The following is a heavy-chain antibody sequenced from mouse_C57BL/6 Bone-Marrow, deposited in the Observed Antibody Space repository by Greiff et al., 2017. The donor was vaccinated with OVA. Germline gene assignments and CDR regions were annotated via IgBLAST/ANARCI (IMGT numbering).Heavy chain of an antibody. CDR2: IWRGGST. CDR3: AKDGGYCVGYAMDD. V-gene: IGHV2-5*01. CDR1: GFSLTSYG. Sequence: QVHVKQSGPGLVQPSQSLSITCTVSGFSLTSYGVHWVRQSPGKGLEWLGVIWRGGSTDYNAAFMSRLSITKDNSKSQVFFKMNSLQADDTAIYYCAKDGGYCVGYAMDDWGEGTSGTVSS. J-gene: IGHJ4*01. D-gene: IGHD2-3*01.